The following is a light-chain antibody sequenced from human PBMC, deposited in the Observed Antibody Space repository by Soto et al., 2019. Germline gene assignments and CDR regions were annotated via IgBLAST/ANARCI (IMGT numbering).Light chain of an antibody. J-gene: IGKJ5*01. V-gene: IGKV3-15*01. CDR2: GAS. Sequence: EIVMTQSPATLSVSPGERATLSCRASQSISSNLAWYQQKPDQAPRLLIYGASTRATGIPARFSGSGSGTAFALTISSLQAEDFAVYYCQQYNNWPPITFGQGTRLEIK. CDR1: QSISSN. CDR3: QQYNNWPPIT.